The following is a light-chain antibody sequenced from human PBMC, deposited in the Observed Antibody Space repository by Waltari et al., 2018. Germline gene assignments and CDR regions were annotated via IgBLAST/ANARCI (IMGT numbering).Light chain of an antibody. V-gene: IGLV1-44*01. CDR2: IHN. CDR3: AAWDDSLNAWV. Sequence: QSVLTQPPSASGAPGQSVTISCSGSTSNIGSSTVNWYQQLPGTAPKLLISIHNERPSGVPDRFSGSTSGTSASLAISGLQSEDEADCYCAAWDDSLNAWVFGGGTKLTVL. J-gene: IGLJ3*02. CDR1: TSNIGSST.